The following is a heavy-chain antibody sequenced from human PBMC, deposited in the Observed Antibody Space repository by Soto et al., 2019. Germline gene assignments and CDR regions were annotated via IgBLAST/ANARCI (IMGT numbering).Heavy chain of an antibody. V-gene: IGHV1-69*01. CDR2: IIPIVGTA. Sequence: QVQLVQSGAEVKKPGSSVKVSCKASGGTFSSYAISWVRQAPGQGLEWMGGIIPIVGTANYAQKFQGRVTITADESTSTAYMELSSLRSEDTAVYYCARDWTVRGGGENWFDPWGQGTLVTVSS. CDR1: GGTFSSYA. CDR3: ARDWTVRGGGENWFDP. D-gene: IGHD3-10*01. J-gene: IGHJ5*02.